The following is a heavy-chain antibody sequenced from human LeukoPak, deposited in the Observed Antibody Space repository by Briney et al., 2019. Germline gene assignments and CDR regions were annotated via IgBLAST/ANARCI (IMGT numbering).Heavy chain of an antibody. D-gene: IGHD3-10*01. Sequence: PGGSLRLSCAASGFTFSSYAMSWVRQAPGKGLEWVSAISGSGGNTYYADSVKGRFTISRDNSKKTLDLQMNSLRAEDTAVYYCARSGPTNNDYYYYDYYYMDVWGKGTTVTVSS. V-gene: IGHV3-23*01. J-gene: IGHJ6*03. CDR1: GFTFSSYA. CDR3: ARSGPTNNDYYYYDYYYMDV. CDR2: ISGSGGNT.